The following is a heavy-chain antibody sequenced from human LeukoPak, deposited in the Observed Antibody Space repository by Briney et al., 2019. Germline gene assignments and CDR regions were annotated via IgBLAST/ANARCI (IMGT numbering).Heavy chain of an antibody. J-gene: IGHJ4*02. CDR3: AKDPGWELPEAFDY. V-gene: IGHV3-30*02. CDR1: GFTFSSYG. D-gene: IGHD1-26*01. Sequence: GGSLRLSCAASGFTFSSYGMHWVRQAPGKGLEWVAFIRYDGSNKYYADSVKGRFTIARDNSKNTLYLQMNSLRVEDTAVYYCAKDPGWELPEAFDYWGQGTLVTVSS. CDR2: IRYDGSNK.